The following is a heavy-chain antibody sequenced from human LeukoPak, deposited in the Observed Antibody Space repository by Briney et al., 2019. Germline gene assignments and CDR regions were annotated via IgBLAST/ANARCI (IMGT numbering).Heavy chain of an antibody. V-gene: IGHV4-59*01. D-gene: IGHD2-15*01. Sequence: PSETLSLTCTVSGGSITGYFWSWIRQPPGKGLEWIAYIYSTGSTNYNPSLKSRITISVDTSKNQFSLKLSSVTAADTAIYYCARAYCDGGNCVYPDWFDPWGQGTLVTVSS. J-gene: IGHJ5*02. CDR3: ARAYCDGGNCVYPDWFDP. CDR2: IYSTGST. CDR1: GGSITGYF.